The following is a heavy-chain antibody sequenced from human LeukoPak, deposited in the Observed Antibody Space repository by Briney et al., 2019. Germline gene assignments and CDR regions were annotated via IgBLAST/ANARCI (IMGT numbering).Heavy chain of an antibody. V-gene: IGHV1-8*01. Sequence: ASVNVSCKASGYTFTSYDNNWVRQATGQGLEGMGWMNSNSGNTGYAQKFQGRVTMTRNTSISTAYKELRSLKSEDKAVYYCGGRGIIAARRGGDYWGQGTLVTVSS. CDR1: GYTFTSYD. J-gene: IGHJ4*02. CDR3: GGRGIIAARRGGDY. D-gene: IGHD6-6*01. CDR2: MNSNSGNT.